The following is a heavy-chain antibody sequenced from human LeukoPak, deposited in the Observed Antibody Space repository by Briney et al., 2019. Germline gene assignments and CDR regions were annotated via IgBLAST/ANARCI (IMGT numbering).Heavy chain of an antibody. CDR2: INHSGST. D-gene: IGHD5-12*01. CDR3: ARVATFHYYYYMDV. V-gene: IGHV4-34*01. Sequence: SETLSLTCAVYGGSFSGYYWGWIRQPPGKGLEWIGEINHSGSTNYNPSLKSRVTISVDTSKNQFSLKLSSVTAADTAVYYCARVATFHYYYYMDVWGKGTTVTISS. CDR1: GGSFSGYY. J-gene: IGHJ6*03.